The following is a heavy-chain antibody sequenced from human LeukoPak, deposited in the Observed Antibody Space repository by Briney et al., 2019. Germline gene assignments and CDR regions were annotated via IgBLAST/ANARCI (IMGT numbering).Heavy chain of an antibody. CDR2: ISINFDNT. J-gene: IGHJ4*02. D-gene: IGHD2-2*01. Sequence: GGSLRLSCAASGFTFTSYAMSWVRQAPGKGLEWVSGISINFDNTYYADSVKGRFTISRDNSKSTLFLQMNSLRAEDTAVYYCARFSRSYCSSTGCSKYFDYWGQGTLVTVSS. CDR3: ARFSRSYCSSTGCSKYFDY. V-gene: IGHV3-23*01. CDR1: GFTFTSYA.